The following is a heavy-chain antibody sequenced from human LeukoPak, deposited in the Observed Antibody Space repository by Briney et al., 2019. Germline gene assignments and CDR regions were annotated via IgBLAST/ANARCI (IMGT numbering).Heavy chain of an antibody. Sequence: GESLKISCKGSGYSFTSYWIGWVRQMPGKGLEWMGIIYPGDSDTRYSPTFQGQVTISADKSISTAYLQWSSLKASDTAMYYCARPGYSSSWYHPHYFDYWVQVTLVTVSS. CDR3: ARPGYSSSWYHPHYFDY. D-gene: IGHD6-13*01. CDR1: GYSFTSYW. CDR2: IYPGDSDT. J-gene: IGHJ4*02. V-gene: IGHV5-51*01.